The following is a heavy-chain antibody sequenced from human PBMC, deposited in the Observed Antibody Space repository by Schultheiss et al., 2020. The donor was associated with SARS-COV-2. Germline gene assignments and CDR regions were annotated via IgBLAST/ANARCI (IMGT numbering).Heavy chain of an antibody. CDR3: AVVPRMTTDYYYYMDV. V-gene: IGHV1-18*01. D-gene: IGHD4-17*01. CDR2: ISAYNGNT. J-gene: IGHJ6*03. Sequence: ASVKVSCKASGYTFTNDDISWVRQAPGQGLEWMGWISAYNGNTNYAQKLQGRVTMTTDTSTSTAYMELRSLRSDDTAVYYCAVVPRMTTDYYYYMDVWGKGTTVTVSS. CDR1: GYTFTNDD.